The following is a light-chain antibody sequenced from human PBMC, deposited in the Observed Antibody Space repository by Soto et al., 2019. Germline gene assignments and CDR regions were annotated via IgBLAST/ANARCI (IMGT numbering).Light chain of an antibody. CDR1: QSFSSTY. J-gene: IGKJ5*01. CDR2: GAS. Sequence: EIVMTQSPATLSVSPGETATLSCTARQSFSSTYLAWYQQKLGQAPRLLIYGASSRATGIPDRFSGGGSGTDFSLTISRLDPEDFAVYYCQQYSSSPITFGQGTRLEIK. V-gene: IGKV3-20*01. CDR3: QQYSSSPIT.